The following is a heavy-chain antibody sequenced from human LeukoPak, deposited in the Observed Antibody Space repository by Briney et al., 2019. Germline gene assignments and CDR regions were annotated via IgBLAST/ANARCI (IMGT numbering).Heavy chain of an antibody. V-gene: IGHV3-21*01. CDR3: ARDHGPIITMVRGVIITYFDY. J-gene: IGHJ4*02. CDR1: GFTFSSYA. Sequence: GGSLRLSCAASGFTFSSYAVSWVRQAPGKGLEWVSSISSSSSYIYYADSVKGRFTIPRDNAKNSLYLQMNSLRAEDTAVYYCARDHGPIITMVRGVIITYFDYWGQGTLVTVSS. D-gene: IGHD3-10*01. CDR2: ISSSSSYI.